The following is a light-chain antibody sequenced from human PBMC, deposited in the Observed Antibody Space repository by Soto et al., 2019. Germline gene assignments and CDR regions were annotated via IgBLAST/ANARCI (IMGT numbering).Light chain of an antibody. V-gene: IGKV3-20*01. CDR3: QQYGSSGT. CDR2: GAS. Sequence: IVLTQSPGTLSLSPGERATLPCRASQSVSSSYLAWYQQKPGQAPRLLIYGASRRATGIPDRFSGSGSGSDFTLTISRLGPEDFAVYYCQQYGSSGTFGQGTKVDIK. J-gene: IGKJ1*01. CDR1: QSVSSSY.